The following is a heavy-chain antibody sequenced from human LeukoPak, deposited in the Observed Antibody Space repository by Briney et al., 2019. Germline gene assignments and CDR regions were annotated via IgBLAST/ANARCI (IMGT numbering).Heavy chain of an antibody. J-gene: IGHJ4*02. V-gene: IGHV3-66*01. Sequence: GGSLRLSCAASGFTVSSNYMSWVRQAPGKGLEWVSVIYSGGSTYYADSVKGRFTISRDNSKNTLYLQMNSLRAEDTAVYYCARSRRYCSGGSCYPGGYYFDYWGQGTLVTVSS. D-gene: IGHD2-15*01. CDR1: GFTVSSNY. CDR3: ARSRRYCSGGSCYPGGYYFDY. CDR2: IYSGGST.